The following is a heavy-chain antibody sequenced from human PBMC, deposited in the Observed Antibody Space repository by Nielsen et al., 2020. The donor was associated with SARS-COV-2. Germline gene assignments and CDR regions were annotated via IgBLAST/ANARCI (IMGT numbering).Heavy chain of an antibody. J-gene: IGHJ4*02. V-gene: IGHV4-39*07. Sequence: SETLSLTCTVSGASISSGDYFWSWIRQHPGRGLEWIGTVYYSGTTYYNPSLQSRVTISVDTSRNQFSLKVTSVTAADTAVYYCARGGEFGAYMIYFDYWGQGISVPVSS. CDR3: ARGGEFGAYMIYFDY. CDR1: GASISSGDYF. D-gene: IGHD4/OR15-4a*01. CDR2: VYYSGTT.